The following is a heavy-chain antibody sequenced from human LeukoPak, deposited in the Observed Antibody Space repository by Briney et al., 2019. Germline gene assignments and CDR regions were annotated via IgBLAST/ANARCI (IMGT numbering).Heavy chain of an antibody. CDR1: GLTFSIYA. Sequence: GGSLRLSCAASGLTFSIYAMSWVRQAPGKGLEWVSAISGSGGSTYYADSVKGRFTISRDNSKNTLYLQMNSLRAEDTAVYYCANYYYDSSGYLSVPFDPWGQGTLVTVSS. D-gene: IGHD3-22*01. CDR2: ISGSGGST. CDR3: ANYYYDSSGYLSVPFDP. J-gene: IGHJ5*02. V-gene: IGHV3-23*01.